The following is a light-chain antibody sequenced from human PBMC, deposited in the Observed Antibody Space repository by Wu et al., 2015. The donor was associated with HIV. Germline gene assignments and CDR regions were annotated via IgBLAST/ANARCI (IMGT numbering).Light chain of an antibody. V-gene: IGKV1-5*03. CDR3: QQYGSSPYS. CDR1: QSISSW. J-gene: IGKJ2*03. CDR2: KAS. Sequence: DIQMTQSPSTLSASVGDRVTITCRASQSISSWLAWYQQKPGKAPKLLIYKASSLERGVPSRFSGSGSGTDFTLTISRLEPEDFAVYYCQQYGSSPYSFGQGTKLEIK.